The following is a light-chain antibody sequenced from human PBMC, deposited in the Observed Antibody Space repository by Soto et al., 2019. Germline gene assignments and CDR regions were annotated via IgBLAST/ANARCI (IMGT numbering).Light chain of an antibody. Sequence: QSALTQPASVSGSPGQSITISCTGTSSDVGGYNYDSWCQQHPGKAPKLMIYAVSSRPSGISNRFSDSKSVNTASLTISGLQAEDEADYYCSSYTSSNFWVFGEGTKVTVL. CDR1: SSDVGGYNY. J-gene: IGLJ3*02. V-gene: IGLV2-14*01. CDR2: AVS. CDR3: SSYTSSNFWV.